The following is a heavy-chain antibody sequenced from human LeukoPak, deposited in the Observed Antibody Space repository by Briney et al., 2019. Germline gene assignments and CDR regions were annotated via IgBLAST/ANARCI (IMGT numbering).Heavy chain of an antibody. J-gene: IGHJ5*01. D-gene: IGHD5-24*01. Sequence: GGSLRLSCAACGFTFSSYCMHWVRQARGKGLAWVKFIHHDGSNKYYAVSVKPRFTISRDNSKNKLYLQMNSVRAEDTAVYYCAKGDKMAIWRRTYNLFESWGQGTLVTVSS. CDR1: GFTFSSYC. V-gene: IGHV3-30*02. CDR3: AKGDKMAIWRRTYNLFES. CDR2: IHHDGSNK.